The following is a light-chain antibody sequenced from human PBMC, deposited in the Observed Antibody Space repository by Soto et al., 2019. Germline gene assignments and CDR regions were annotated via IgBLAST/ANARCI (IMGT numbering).Light chain of an antibody. V-gene: IGLV1-51*01. CDR2: DNN. CDR3: GTWDSSLSVV. Sequence: QSVLTQPPSVSAAPGQKVTISCSGSSSNIGNNYVSWYQQLPGTAPKLLIYDNNKRPSGIPDRFSGSKSGTSATLGITGLQTGDEADYYCGTWDSSLSVVSGGGTKVTVL. J-gene: IGLJ2*01. CDR1: SSNIGNNY.